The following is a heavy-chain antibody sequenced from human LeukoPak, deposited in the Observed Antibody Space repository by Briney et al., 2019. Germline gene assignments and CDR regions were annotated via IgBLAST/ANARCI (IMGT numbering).Heavy chain of an antibody. J-gene: IGHJ4*02. CDR3: ARLPTVTFFDY. CDR1: GGSFSGYY. Sequence: SETLSLTCAVYGGSFSGYYWSWIRQPPGKGLEWIGEISHSGGTDYNPSLKSRVTISVDTSRNQFSLKVSSVTAADTAVYYCARLPTVTFFDYWGRGTLVTVSS. D-gene: IGHD4-17*01. V-gene: IGHV4-34*01. CDR2: ISHSGGT.